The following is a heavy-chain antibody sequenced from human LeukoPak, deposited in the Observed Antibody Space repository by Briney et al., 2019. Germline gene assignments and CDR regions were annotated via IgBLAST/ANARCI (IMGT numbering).Heavy chain of an antibody. V-gene: IGHV5-51*01. CDR1: GYNFASYW. CDR2: IYPGDSDL. D-gene: IGHD2-21*02. CDR3: ARGRGDGDLLLDL. Sequence: GESLNISCKASGYNFASYWIGWVRHMPVKVQEWVGIIYPGDSDLKYNPSLQGQVAVAADQSIATAYLHWGSLKVSDTAIYYCARGRGDGDLLLDLWGQGTLVTVSS. J-gene: IGHJ5*02.